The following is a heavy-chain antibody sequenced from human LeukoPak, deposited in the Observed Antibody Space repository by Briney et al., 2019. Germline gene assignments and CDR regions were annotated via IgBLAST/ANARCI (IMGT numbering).Heavy chain of an antibody. J-gene: IGHJ4*02. CDR3: ARGGAHYATFDY. V-gene: IGHV4-30-2*01. CDR1: GGSISSDDYY. D-gene: IGHD2-2*01. Sequence: SETLSLTCTVSGGSISSDDYYWSWIRQPPGKGLEWIGYIYHSGNTIYNPSLKSRLTISIDRSKNHISLKLSSVTAADTAVYYCARGGAHYATFDYWGQGTLVTVSS. CDR2: IYHSGNT.